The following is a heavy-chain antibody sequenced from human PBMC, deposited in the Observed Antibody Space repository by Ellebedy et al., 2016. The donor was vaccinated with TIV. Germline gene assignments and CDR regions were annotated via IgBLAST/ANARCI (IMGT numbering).Heavy chain of an antibody. V-gene: IGHV4-34*01. Sequence: SETLSLTCAVYGGSFSGYYWSWIRQPPGKGLEWIGEINHSGSTNYNPSLKSRVTVSVDTSKNQFSLKLSSVTAADTAVYYCVRRHSSGWFNWFDPWGQGTLVTVSS. D-gene: IGHD6-19*01. J-gene: IGHJ5*02. CDR3: VRRHSSGWFNWFDP. CDR2: INHSGST. CDR1: GGSFSGYY.